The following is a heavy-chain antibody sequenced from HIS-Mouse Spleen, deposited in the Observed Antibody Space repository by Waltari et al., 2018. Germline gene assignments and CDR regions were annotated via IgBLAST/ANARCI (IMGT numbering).Heavy chain of an antibody. CDR3: ARGKGSSSWYYFDY. J-gene: IGHJ4*02. CDR2: INHSGST. Sequence: QVQLQQWGAGLLKPSETLSLTCAVYGGSFGRYSRTWIRQPPGKGLEWIGEINHSGSTNYNPSLKSRVTISVDTSKNQFSLKLSSVTAADMAVYYCARGKGSSSWYYFDYWGQGTLVTVSS. D-gene: IGHD6-13*01. V-gene: IGHV4-34*01. CDR1: GGSFGRYS.